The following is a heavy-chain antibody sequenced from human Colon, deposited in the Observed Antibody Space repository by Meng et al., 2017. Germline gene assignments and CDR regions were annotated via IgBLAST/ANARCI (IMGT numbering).Heavy chain of an antibody. Sequence: GESLKISCAASGFTFSNAWMSWVRQAPGKGLEWVGRIKTEGDDETTDYGTPVKGRFTISRDDSQNTLYLQMNSLKTEDTAVYYCVTVGIVASTCLYWGQGTPVTVSS. CDR1: GFTFSNAW. J-gene: IGHJ4*02. CDR2: IKTEGDDETT. V-gene: IGHV3-15*01. D-gene: IGHD5-12*01. CDR3: VTVGIVASTCLY.